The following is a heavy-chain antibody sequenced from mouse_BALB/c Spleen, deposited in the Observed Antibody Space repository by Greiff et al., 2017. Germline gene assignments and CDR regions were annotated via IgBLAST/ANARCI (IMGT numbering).Heavy chain of an antibody. D-gene: IGHD2-3*01. J-gene: IGHJ2*01. CDR3: ARIDGGWLLPWFDY. CDR1: GFTFSSYA. CDR2: ISSGGST. V-gene: IGHV5-6-5*01. Sequence: EVKVVESGGGLVKPGGSLKLSCAASGFTFSSYAMSWVRQTPEKRLEWVASISSGGSTYYPDSVKGRFTISRDNARNILYLQMSSLRSEDTAMYYCARIDGGWLLPWFDYWGQGTTLTVSS.